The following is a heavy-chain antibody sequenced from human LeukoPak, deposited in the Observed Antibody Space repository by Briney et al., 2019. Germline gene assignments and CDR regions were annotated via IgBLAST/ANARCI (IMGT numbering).Heavy chain of an antibody. V-gene: IGHV4-34*01. CDR3: ARGRRWLNRYFDL. CDR2: INHSGST. Sequence: SETLSLTCTVSGWSMTGYYWSWIRQPPGKGLEWIGEINHSGSTNYNPSLKSRVTISVDTSKNQFSLKLSSVTAADTAVYYCARGRRWLNRYFDLWGRGTLVTVSS. J-gene: IGHJ2*01. D-gene: IGHD2-15*01. CDR1: GWSMTGYY.